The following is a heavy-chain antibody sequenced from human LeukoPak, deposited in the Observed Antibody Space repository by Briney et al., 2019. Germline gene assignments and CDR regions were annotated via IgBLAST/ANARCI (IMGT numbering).Heavy chain of an antibody. J-gene: IGHJ4*02. Sequence: PGGSLRLSCATSRFTFSSYAMSWVRQAPGKGLEWVSAISGSGDSTNYADSVKGRFTISRDNSKNTLFLEMNSLRAKDTAIYYCALWGFWGQGTLVTVSS. D-gene: IGHD3-16*01. CDR3: ALWGF. V-gene: IGHV3-23*01. CDR1: RFTFSSYA. CDR2: ISGSGDST.